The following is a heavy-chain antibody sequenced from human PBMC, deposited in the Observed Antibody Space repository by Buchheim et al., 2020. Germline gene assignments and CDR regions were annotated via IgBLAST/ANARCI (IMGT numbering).Heavy chain of an antibody. CDR3: AKGPYGDNARLSRYFDY. V-gene: IGHV3-23*01. CDR2: FSDSGGST. J-gene: IGHJ4*02. CDR1: GFTFTYYA. D-gene: IGHD4-17*01. Sequence: EVQLLESGGGSVQPGGSLRLSCAASGFTFTYYAMSWVRQAPGKGLEWVSGFSDSGGSTYYADSVKGRFTISRENSKNMLYLQMNSLRADDTAIYYCAKGPYGDNARLSRYFDYWGQGTL.